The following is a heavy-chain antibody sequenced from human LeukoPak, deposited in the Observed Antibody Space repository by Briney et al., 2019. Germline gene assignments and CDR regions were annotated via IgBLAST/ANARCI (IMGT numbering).Heavy chain of an antibody. V-gene: IGHV3-13*01. J-gene: IGHJ5*02. CDR2: IGTAGEI. D-gene: IGHD5-12*01. Sequence: GGSLRLSCAASGFTFSSYDIHWVRQAPGKGLEWVSGIGTAGEIYYPGSVKGRFTISRENAKNSLYLQMNSLRAGDTAVYYCARSGESDIVATIMDWFDPWGQGTLVTVSS. CDR1: GFTFSSYD. CDR3: ARSGESDIVATIMDWFDP.